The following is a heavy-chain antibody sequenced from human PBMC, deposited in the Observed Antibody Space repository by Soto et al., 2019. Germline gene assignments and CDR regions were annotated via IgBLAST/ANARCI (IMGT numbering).Heavy chain of an antibody. J-gene: IGHJ4*02. CDR3: ARDSSKYTYGSFYFDY. CDR1: GFTFSNYG. D-gene: IGHD5-18*01. Sequence: PGGSLRLSCAASGFTFSNYGINWVRQAPGRGLEWISFISYSSATIHYADSVRGRFTISRDNANNSLHLEMSSLRDEDTAVYFCARDSSKYTYGSFYFDYWGQGTLVTVSS. CDR2: ISYSSATI. V-gene: IGHV3-48*02.